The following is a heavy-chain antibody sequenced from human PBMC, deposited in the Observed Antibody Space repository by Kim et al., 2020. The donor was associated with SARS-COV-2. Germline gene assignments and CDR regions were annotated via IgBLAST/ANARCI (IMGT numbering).Heavy chain of an antibody. CDR2: INHSGST. J-gene: IGHJ6*02. CDR3: ARGPYYYGSGTLLGGMDV. V-gene: IGHV4-34*01. Sequence: SETLSLTCAVYGGSFSGYYWSWIRQPPGKGLEWIGEINHSGSTNYNPSLKSRVTISVDTSKNQFSLKLSSVTAADTAVYYCARGPYYYGSGTLLGGMDVWGQGTTVTVSS. CDR1: GGSFSGYY. D-gene: IGHD3-10*01.